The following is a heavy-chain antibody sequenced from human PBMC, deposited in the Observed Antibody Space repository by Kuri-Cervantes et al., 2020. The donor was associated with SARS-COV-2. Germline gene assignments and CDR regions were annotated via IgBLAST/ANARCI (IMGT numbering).Heavy chain of an antibody. V-gene: IGHV4-38-2*02. D-gene: IGHD3-10*01. CDR1: GYSISSGYY. CDR3: ARDNHYYGSGSLGIDY. CDR2: FYHSGST. Sequence: SETLSLTCAVSGYSISSGYYWGWIRQPPGKGLEWIGSFYHSGSTYYNPSLTSRVTISVDTSKNQFSLKLSSVTAADTAVYYCARDNHYYGSGSLGIDYWGQGTLVTVSS. J-gene: IGHJ4*02.